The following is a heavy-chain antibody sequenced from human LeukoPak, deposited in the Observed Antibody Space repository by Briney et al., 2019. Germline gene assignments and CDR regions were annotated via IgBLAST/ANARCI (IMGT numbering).Heavy chain of an antibody. D-gene: IGHD3-10*01. CDR1: GGSFSISY. CDR3: ARHGSYCFDS. Sequence: SETLSLTCGVSGGSFSISYWSWIRQPPGKGLEWIGQIYHSGGANYNPSLRSRVTISTDTSKNQLSLRLSSVTAADTAVYYCARHGSYCFDSWGQGTLVTVSS. V-gene: IGHV4-34*01. CDR2: IYHSGGA. J-gene: IGHJ4*02.